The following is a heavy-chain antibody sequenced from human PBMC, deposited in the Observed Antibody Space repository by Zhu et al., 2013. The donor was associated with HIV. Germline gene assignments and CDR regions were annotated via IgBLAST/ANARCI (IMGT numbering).Heavy chain of an antibody. CDR1: GFTFSNYW. Sequence: EVQLVESGGGLVQPGGSLRLSCIASGFTFSNYWMTWVRQAPGKGLEWISYISSSSSIIYYADSVKGRFTISRDNVKNSLGLQMNSLRAEDTAVYYCARAQEDDSSGYYHIDYWGQGTLVTVSS. CDR3: ARAQEDDSSGYYHIDY. D-gene: IGHD3-22*01. CDR2: ISSSSSII. J-gene: IGHJ4*02. V-gene: IGHV3-48*04.